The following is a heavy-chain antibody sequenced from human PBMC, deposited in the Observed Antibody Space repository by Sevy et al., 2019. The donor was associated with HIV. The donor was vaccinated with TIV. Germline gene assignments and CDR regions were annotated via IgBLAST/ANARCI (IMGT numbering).Heavy chain of an antibody. CDR2: ISYDGTHK. Sequence: GGSLRLSCAASGFSFSHYAFLWVRQAPGKGLEWVSLISYDGTHKYYADSVKGRFTISRDNSKNTLFLQMTNMKPDDTAVYYCARVAVSYCTNDCYHRFDYWGQGTLVTDSS. D-gene: IGHD2-8*01. V-gene: IGHV3-30-3*01. CDR3: ARVAVSYCTNDCYHRFDY. J-gene: IGHJ4*02. CDR1: GFSFSHYA.